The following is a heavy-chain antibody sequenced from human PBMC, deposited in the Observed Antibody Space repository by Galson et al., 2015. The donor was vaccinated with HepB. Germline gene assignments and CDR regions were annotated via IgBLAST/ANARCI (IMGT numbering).Heavy chain of an antibody. Sequence: SLRLSCAASGFTFSSYGMHWVRQAPGKGLEWVAVIYSGGSTYYADSVKGRFTISRDNSKNTLYLQMNSLRAEDTAVYYCARDLGPGIDYWGQGTLVTVSS. J-gene: IGHJ4*02. D-gene: IGHD6-13*01. CDR2: IYSGGST. CDR1: GFTFSSYG. V-gene: IGHV3-NL1*01. CDR3: ARDLGPGIDY.